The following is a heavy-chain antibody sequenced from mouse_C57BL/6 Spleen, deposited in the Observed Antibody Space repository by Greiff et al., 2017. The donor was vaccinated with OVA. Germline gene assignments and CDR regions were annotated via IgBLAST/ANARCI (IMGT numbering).Heavy chain of an antibody. CDR1: GYTFTSYW. D-gene: IGHD2-5*01. CDR2: IDPSDSYT. CDR3: ARENYSSPRYFDV. V-gene: IGHV1-50*01. Sequence: QVQLQQPGAELVKPGASVKLSCKASGYTFTSYWMQWVKQRPGQGLEWIGEIDPSDSYTNYNQKFKGKATLTVDTSSSTAYMQISSLTSEDSAVYYCARENYSSPRYFDVWGTGTTVTVSS. J-gene: IGHJ1*03.